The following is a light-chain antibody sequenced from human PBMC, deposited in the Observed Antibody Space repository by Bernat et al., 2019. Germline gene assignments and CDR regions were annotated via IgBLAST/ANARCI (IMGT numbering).Light chain of an antibody. CDR2: GAS. V-gene: IGKV3-15*01. J-gene: IGKJ1*01. CDR1: QSVSSN. Sequence: EIVMTQSPATLSVSPGERATLSCRASQSVSSNLAWYQQRPGQAPRLLIYGASTRATGIPARFSGSGPGTEFTLTISSLQSEDFAVYFCQQYNNWHTWTFGQGTKVEIK. CDR3: QQYNNWHTWT.